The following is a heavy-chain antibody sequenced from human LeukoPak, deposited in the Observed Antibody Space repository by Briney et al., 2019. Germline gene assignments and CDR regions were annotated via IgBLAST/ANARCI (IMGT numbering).Heavy chain of an antibody. Sequence: PGGSLRLSCSASGFTFSTYWMSWVRQAPGKGLEWVSVIYSGGSTYYADSVKGRFTISRDNSKNTLYLQMNSLRAEDTAVYYCAREDGYCSGGNCYSYFDSWGQGTLVTVSS. CDR3: AREDGYCSGGNCYSYFDS. CDR2: IYSGGST. J-gene: IGHJ4*02. V-gene: IGHV3-53*01. D-gene: IGHD2-15*01. CDR1: GFTFSTYW.